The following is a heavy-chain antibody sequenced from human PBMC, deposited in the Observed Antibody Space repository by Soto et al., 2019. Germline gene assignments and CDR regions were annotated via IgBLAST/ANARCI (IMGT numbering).Heavy chain of an antibody. D-gene: IGHD1-26*01. CDR2: INPSGGST. CDR1: GYTFTSYY. Sequence: QVQLVQSGAEVKKPGASVKVSCKASGYTFTSYYIHWVRQAPGQGLEWMGIINPSGGSTSSAQKFQGRVTMTRDTSTSTVYMELSSLTSEDTAVYYCARTGPKVGATDFDYWGQGTLVTVSS. V-gene: IGHV1-46*01. CDR3: ARTGPKVGATDFDY. J-gene: IGHJ4*02.